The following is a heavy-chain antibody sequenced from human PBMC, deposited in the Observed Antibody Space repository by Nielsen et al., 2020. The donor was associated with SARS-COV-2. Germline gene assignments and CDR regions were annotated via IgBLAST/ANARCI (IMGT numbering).Heavy chain of an antibody. CDR3: AGASVLELRQFDY. CDR2: IYYSGST. CDR1: GGSISSYY. V-gene: IGHV4-59*01. D-gene: IGHD1-7*01. Sequence: SETLSLTCTVSGGSISSYYWSWIRQPPGKGLEWIGYIYYSGSTNYNPSLKSRVTISVDTSKNQFSLKLSSVTAADTAVYYCAGASVLELRQFDYWGQGTLVTVSS. J-gene: IGHJ4*02.